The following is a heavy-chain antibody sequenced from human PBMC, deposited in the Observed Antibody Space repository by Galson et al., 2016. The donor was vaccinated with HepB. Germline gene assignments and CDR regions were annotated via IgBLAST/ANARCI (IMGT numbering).Heavy chain of an antibody. J-gene: IGHJ1*01. V-gene: IGHV4-31*03. CDR3: ARRDYDDGMTEH. CDR1: GVSISTLAYY. D-gene: IGHD4-17*01. CDR2: VYYSGDT. Sequence: TLSLTCNVSGVSISTLAYYWIWNRQHPGKGLEWIGYVYYSGDTYYHPSLQSRVIISLETSKNQFSLKLTSVSAADTAIYYCARRDYDDGMTEHWGRGTLVTVSS.